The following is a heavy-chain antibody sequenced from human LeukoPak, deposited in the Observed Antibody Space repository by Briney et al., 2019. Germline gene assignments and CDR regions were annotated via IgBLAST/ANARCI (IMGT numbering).Heavy chain of an antibody. Sequence: SETLSLTCTVSGCSISSYYWSWIRQPPGKGLEWIGYIYYSGSTNYNPSLKSRVTISVDTSKNQFSLKLSSVTAADTAVYYCARIDYDFSYGMDVWGQGTTVTVSS. D-gene: IGHD3-3*01. V-gene: IGHV4-59*01. CDR2: IYYSGST. CDR3: ARIDYDFSYGMDV. J-gene: IGHJ6*02. CDR1: GCSISSYY.